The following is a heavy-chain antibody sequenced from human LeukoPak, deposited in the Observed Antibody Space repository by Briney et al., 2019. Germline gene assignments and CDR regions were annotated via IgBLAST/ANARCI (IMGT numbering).Heavy chain of an antibody. CDR1: GYTFTGYY. CDR3: ARSGTWIQLWSRGLYYYYYMDV. V-gene: IGHV1-2*02. Sequence: ASVKVSCKASGYTFTGYYMHWVRQAPGQGLEWMGWINPNSGGTNYAQKFQGRVTMTRDTSISTAYMELSRLRSDDTAVYYCARSGTWIQLWSRGLYYYYYMDVWGKGTTVTISS. CDR2: INPNSGGT. D-gene: IGHD5-18*01. J-gene: IGHJ6*03.